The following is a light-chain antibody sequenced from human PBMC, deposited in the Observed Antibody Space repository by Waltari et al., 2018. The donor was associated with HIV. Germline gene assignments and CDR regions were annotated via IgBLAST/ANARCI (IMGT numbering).Light chain of an antibody. CDR2: SNN. CDR3: AAWDDSLNGPV. J-gene: IGLJ3*02. CDR1: SSNIGSNT. Sequence: QSVLTQPPSASGTPGQRVTISCSGSSSNIGSNTVTWYQPLPGTAPKLLIYSNNQRPSGVPARFSGSKSGTSASLAISGLQSEDEADYYCAAWDDSLNGPVFGGGTKLTVL. V-gene: IGLV1-44*01.